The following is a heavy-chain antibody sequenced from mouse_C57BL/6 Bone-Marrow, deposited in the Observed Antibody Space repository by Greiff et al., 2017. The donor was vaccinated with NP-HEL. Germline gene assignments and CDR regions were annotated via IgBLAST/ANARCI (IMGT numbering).Heavy chain of an antibody. V-gene: IGHV1-85*01. D-gene: IGHD1-1*01. CDR1: GYTFTSYD. J-gene: IGHJ3*01. Sequence: QVQLQHSGPELVKPGASVKLSCKASGYTFTSYDINWVKQRPGQGLEWIGWIYPRDGSTKYNEKFKGKATLTVDTSSSTAYMELHSLTSEDSAVYFCARSGHYYGSSPFAYWGQGTLVTVSA. CDR2: IYPRDGST. CDR3: ARSGHYYGSSPFAY.